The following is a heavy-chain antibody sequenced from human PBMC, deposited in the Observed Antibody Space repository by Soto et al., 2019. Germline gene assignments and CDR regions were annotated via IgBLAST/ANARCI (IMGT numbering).Heavy chain of an antibody. CDR1: GYPVTAYY. V-gene: IGHV1-2*02. CDR3: ARRGGVGVAGSAAFDM. CDR2: INPATGAA. Sequence: QLHLVQSGAVVKKPGASVTVSCSASGYPVTAYYMHWVRQAPGRGLEWMGGINPATGAAKYTQTFQGRVTMTRDTSTSTVFMELSGLTSEDPAVFYCARRGGVGVAGSAAFDMWGQGTLVTVSS. J-gene: IGHJ3*02. D-gene: IGHD3-3*01.